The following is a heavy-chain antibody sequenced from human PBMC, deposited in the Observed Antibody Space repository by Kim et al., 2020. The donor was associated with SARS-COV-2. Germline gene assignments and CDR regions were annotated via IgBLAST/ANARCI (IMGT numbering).Heavy chain of an antibody. CDR3: ASDGYGYGLGYYFDH. CDR2: VKPDNGVT. D-gene: IGHD5-18*01. V-gene: IGHV1-3*01. Sequence: ASVKVSCKASGYTFTKYAIHWVRQAPGQGLEWMGWVKPDNGVTQVSQKFQGRVTFDSDTSASTAYMVLSSLTSGDTALYYCASDGYGYGLGYYFDHWGQGTLVTVSS. CDR1: GYTFTKYA. J-gene: IGHJ4*02.